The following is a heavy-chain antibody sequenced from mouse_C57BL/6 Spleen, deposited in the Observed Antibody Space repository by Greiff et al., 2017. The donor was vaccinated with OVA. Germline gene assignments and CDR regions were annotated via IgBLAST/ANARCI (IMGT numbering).Heavy chain of an antibody. D-gene: IGHD1-1*01. Sequence: QVQLQQSGPELVKPGASVKISCKASGYAFSSSWMNWVKQRPGKGLEWIGRIYPGDGDTNYNGKFKGKATLTADKSSSTAYMQLSSLTSEDSAVYVCAWDYGSSYDWYFDVWGTGTTVTVSS. CDR3: AWDYGSSYDWYFDV. J-gene: IGHJ1*03. CDR2: IYPGDGDT. CDR1: GYAFSSSW. V-gene: IGHV1-82*01.